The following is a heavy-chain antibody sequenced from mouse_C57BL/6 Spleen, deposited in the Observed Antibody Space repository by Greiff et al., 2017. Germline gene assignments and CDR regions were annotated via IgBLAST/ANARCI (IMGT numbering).Heavy chain of an antibody. Sequence: VQLQQPGAELVRPGSSVKLSCKASGYTFTSYWMHWVKQRPIQGLEWIGNIDPSDSETHYNQKFKDKATLTVDKSSSTAYMQLRSLTSEDSAVYFCARGNWDGYFDVWGTGTTVTVSS. CDR3: ARGNWDGYFDV. J-gene: IGHJ1*03. CDR1: GYTFTSYW. D-gene: IGHD4-1*01. V-gene: IGHV1-52*01. CDR2: IDPSDSET.